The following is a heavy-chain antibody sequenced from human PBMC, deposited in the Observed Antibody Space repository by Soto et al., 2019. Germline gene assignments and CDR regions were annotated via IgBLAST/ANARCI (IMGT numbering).Heavy chain of an antibody. V-gene: IGHV3-23*01. Sequence: GGSLRLSCAASGFTFSTYAMNWVRQAPGKGLEWISTISFSGDSTYYADSVKGRFTISRDNSKNTLYLQMNSLRAEDTAMYYCATRHLAYCSGGTCNPFDFWGQGALVTVSS. CDR1: GFTFSTYA. J-gene: IGHJ4*02. D-gene: IGHD2-15*01. CDR2: ISFSGDST. CDR3: ATRHLAYCSGGTCNPFDF.